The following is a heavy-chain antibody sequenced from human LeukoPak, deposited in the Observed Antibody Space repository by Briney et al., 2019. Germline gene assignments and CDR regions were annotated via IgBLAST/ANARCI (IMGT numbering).Heavy chain of an antibody. CDR2: MSWNSGSI. D-gene: IGHD3-22*01. J-gene: IGHJ3*02. Sequence: GSSVSLPCAACGFIFDDYAMHCVRQAPGKGLEGVSDMSWNSGSIGYADSVEGRFTISRDNAKSSLYLELNSLRTEDTALYYCARGHYYDSSGYPCAFDNWGQGTMVTVSS. CDR1: GFIFDDYA. CDR3: ARGHYYDSSGYPCAFDN. V-gene: IGHV3-9*01.